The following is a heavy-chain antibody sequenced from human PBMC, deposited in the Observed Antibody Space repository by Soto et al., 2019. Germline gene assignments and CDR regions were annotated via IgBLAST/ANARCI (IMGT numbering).Heavy chain of an antibody. J-gene: IGHJ5*02. CDR3: ARGRLIVVVPAAIGSWFDP. V-gene: IGHV4-34*01. CDR1: GGSFSGYY. CDR2: INHSGST. Sequence: PSETLSLTCAVYGGSFSGYYWSWIRQPPGKGLEWIGEINHSGSTNYNPSLKSRVTISVDTSKNPFSLKLSSVTAADTAVYYCARGRLIVVVPAAIGSWFDPWGQGTLVTVSS. D-gene: IGHD2-2*01.